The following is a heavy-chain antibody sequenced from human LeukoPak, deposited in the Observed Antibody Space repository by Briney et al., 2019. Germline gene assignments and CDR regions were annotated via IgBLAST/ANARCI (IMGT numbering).Heavy chain of an antibody. Sequence: SETLSLTCTVSGGSISSGSYYWSWFRQPAGKGLEWIGRISSSGSTNYNPSLKSRVTISVDTSKNQLFLKLSSVTATDTAVYCCAREAPRPDYWGQGTLVTVSS. CDR1: GGSISSGSYY. CDR3: AREAPRPDY. V-gene: IGHV4-61*02. J-gene: IGHJ4*02. CDR2: ISSSGST.